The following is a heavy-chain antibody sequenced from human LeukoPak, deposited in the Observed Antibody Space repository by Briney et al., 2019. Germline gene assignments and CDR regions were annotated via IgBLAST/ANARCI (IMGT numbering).Heavy chain of an antibody. D-gene: IGHD2-15*01. J-gene: IGHJ5*02. V-gene: IGHV4-59*01. CDR3: VRSKSGAYGWFDP. Sequence: SETLSLTCTVSGGSFSGYFWTWIRQPPGKGLEWLGYIYYTGNTNDNPSLESRVTISIDSSKNHFSLKVNSVTAADAAMYYCVRSKSGAYGWFDPWGPGTLVTVSS. CDR1: GGSFSGYF. CDR2: IYYTGNT.